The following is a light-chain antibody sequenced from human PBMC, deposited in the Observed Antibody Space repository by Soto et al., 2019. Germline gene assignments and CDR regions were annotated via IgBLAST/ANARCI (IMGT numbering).Light chain of an antibody. V-gene: IGKV3-20*01. CDR2: GAS. CDR1: QSMSNSN. CDR3: QQYDSSPRT. Sequence: IVLTQSPGTLSLSPGDRATLSCRASQSMSNSNLAWYQHKPGQAPRLLIYGASNRATGIPDRFSGSGSGTDFTLTISRLEPEDFAVYWCQQYDSSPRTFGQGTKVDIK. J-gene: IGKJ1*01.